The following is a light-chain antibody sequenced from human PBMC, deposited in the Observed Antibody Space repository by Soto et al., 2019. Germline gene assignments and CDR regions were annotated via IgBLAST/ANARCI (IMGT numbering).Light chain of an antibody. CDR1: QSVLYSSNNKNY. CDR2: WAS. Sequence: DIVMTQSPGSLAVSLGERATINCKSSQSVLYSSNNKNYLAWYQQKPGQPPKLVIYWASTRESGVPDRFSGSGSGTDFTLTISSPQAEDVAVYYCQQYFSSPYTFGQGTKLEI. V-gene: IGKV4-1*01. CDR3: QQYFSSPYT. J-gene: IGKJ2*01.